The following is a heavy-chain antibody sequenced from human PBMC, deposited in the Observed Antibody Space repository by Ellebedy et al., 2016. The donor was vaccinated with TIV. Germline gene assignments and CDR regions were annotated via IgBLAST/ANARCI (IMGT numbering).Heavy chain of an antibody. CDR1: GYSFTSYW. J-gene: IGHJ5*02. D-gene: IGHD2-15*01. CDR3: ARTPYCTGASCHNGFDP. CDR2: IYPGYSDT. V-gene: IGHV5-51*01. Sequence: GESLKISCQGSGYSFTSYWIAWVRQMPGKGLEWMGFIYPGYSDTRYSPSFQGQVTISADRSISTAYLQWSSLKASDTAIYYCARTPYCTGASCHNGFDPWGQGTLVTVSS.